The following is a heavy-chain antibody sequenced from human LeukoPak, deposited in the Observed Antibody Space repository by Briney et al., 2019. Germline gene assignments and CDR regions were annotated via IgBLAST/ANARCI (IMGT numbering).Heavy chain of an antibody. D-gene: IGHD2-2*01. CDR1: GFTFSSYW. Sequence: PGGSLRLSCAASGFTFSSYWMHWVRQAPGKGLVWVSRINSDGSSTSYADSVKGRFTISRDNAKNTLYLQMNSLRAEDTAVYYCARVGVVPAAIYYYYMDVWGKGTTVTVSS. V-gene: IGHV3-74*01. J-gene: IGHJ6*03. CDR3: ARVGVVPAAIYYYYMDV. CDR2: INSDGSST.